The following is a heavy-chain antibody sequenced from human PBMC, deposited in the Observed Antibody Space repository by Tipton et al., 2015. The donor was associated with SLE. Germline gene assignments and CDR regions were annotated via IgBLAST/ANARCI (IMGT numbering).Heavy chain of an antibody. J-gene: IGHJ2*01. CDR1: GGSISSYY. D-gene: IGHD3-22*01. CDR3: ARVPAMMVKRYSDL. V-gene: IGHV4-4*07. CDR2: IYTSGST. Sequence: TLSLTCTVSGGSISSYYRSWIRQPAGKGLEWIGRIYTSGSTNYNPSPKSRVTMSVDTSKNQFSLKLSSVTAADTAVYYCARVPAMMVKRYSDLWGRGTLVTVSS.